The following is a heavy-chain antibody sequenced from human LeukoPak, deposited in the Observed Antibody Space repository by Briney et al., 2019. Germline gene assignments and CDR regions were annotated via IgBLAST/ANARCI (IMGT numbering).Heavy chain of an antibody. Sequence: PGRSLRLSCAASGFTFSSYGMHYGMHWVRQAPGKGLEWVAVISYDGSNKYYADSVKGRFTISRDNSKNTLYLQMNTLRAEDTAVYYCARDRNSPAKYYFDYWGQGTLVTVSS. D-gene: IGHD1-14*01. V-gene: IGHV3-30*03. J-gene: IGHJ4*02. CDR1: GFTFSSY. CDR2: ISYDGSNK. CDR3: ARDRNSPAKYYFDY.